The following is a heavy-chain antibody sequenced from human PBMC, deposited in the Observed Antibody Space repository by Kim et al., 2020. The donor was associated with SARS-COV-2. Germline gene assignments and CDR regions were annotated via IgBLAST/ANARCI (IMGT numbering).Heavy chain of an antibody. CDR3: ARGRQWLVDGGFDP. J-gene: IGHJ5*02. V-gene: IGHV1-8*01. D-gene: IGHD6-19*01. Sequence: VKTLQGRHTITRNTSMSTAYMELSSLRSEDTAVYYCARGRQWLVDGGFDPWGQGTLVTVSS.